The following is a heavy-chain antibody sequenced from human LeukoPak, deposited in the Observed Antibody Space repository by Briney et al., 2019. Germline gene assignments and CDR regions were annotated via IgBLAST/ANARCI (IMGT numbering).Heavy chain of an antibody. CDR2: ISSSSSYI. J-gene: IGHJ4*02. D-gene: IGHD7-27*01. CDR1: GFTFSSYS. Sequence: GGSLRLSCAASGFTFSSYSMIWVRQAPGKGLEWVSSISSSSSYIYYADSVKGRFTISRDNAKNSLYLQMNSLRAEDTAVYYCARDQLGYYFDYWGQGTLVTVSS. CDR3: ARDQLGYYFDY. V-gene: IGHV3-21*01.